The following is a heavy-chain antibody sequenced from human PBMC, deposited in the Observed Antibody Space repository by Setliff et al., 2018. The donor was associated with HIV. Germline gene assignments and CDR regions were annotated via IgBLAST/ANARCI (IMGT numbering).Heavy chain of an antibody. V-gene: IGHV1-2*02. J-gene: IGHJ5*02. Sequence: ASVKVSCKASGYTFTGYFMHWVRQAPGQGLEWMGWISPNTGDTNIPQRLQGSVTMTRDTSINTAYIELSRLRSEDTAVYYGARKTWNDKGKFDPWGQGIMVTVSS. CDR2: ISPNTGDT. CDR3: ARKTWNDKGKFDP. D-gene: IGHD1-1*01. CDR1: GYTFTGYF.